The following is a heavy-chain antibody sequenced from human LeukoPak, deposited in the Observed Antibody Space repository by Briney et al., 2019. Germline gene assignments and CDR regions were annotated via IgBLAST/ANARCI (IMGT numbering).Heavy chain of an antibody. D-gene: IGHD2-15*01. CDR3: AARYCSGGSCYSGFDY. J-gene: IGHJ4*02. CDR2: INPNSGGT. CDR1: GYTFTGYY. Sequence: ASVKVSCKASGYTFTGYYMHWVRQAPGQGLEWMGWINPNSGGTNYAQKFRGRVTMTRDTSISTAYMELSRLRSDDTAVYYCAARYCSGGSCYSGFDYWGQGTLVTVSS. V-gene: IGHV1-2*02.